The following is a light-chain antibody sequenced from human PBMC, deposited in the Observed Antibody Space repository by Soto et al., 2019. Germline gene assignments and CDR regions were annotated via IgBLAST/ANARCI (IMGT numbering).Light chain of an antibody. CDR3: QHYGSSLLT. CDR1: QSVSSSY. CDR2: GAS. J-gene: IGKJ4*01. V-gene: IGKV3-20*01. Sequence: EIVLTQSPGTLSLSPGERATLSCRASQSVSSSYLAWYQQEPGQAPRLLIYGASSRATGIPDRFSGSGSGTDFTLTISRLEPEDFAVYYCQHYGSSLLTFGGVTKVEIK.